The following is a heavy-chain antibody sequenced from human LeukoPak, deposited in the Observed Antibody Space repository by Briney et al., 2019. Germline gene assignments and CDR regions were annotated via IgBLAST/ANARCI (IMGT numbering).Heavy chain of an antibody. D-gene: IGHD4-17*01. CDR3: AKAIWTSTLTTYDFDY. Sequence: ASVKVSCKASGYSFTNYAIQWVRQAPGQRLEWMGWINAGNGKTKYSQKFQGRVTITRDTSASTAYMELSSLRSEDTAVYYCAKAIWTSTLTTYDFDYWGQGALVTVSS. V-gene: IGHV1-3*01. CDR1: GYSFTNYA. J-gene: IGHJ4*02. CDR2: INAGNGKT.